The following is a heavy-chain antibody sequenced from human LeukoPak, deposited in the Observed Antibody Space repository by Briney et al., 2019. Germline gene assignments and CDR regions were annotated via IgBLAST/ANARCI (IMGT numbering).Heavy chain of an antibody. D-gene: IGHD3-22*01. CDR3: TAQYYYDSSGYYVEYFQH. V-gene: IGHV3-73*01. CDR2: IRSKANSYAT. J-gene: IGHJ1*01. CDR1: GFTFSGSA. Sequence: GGSLKLSCAASGFTFSGSAMHWVRQASGKGLEWVGRIRSKANSYATAYAAPVKGRFTISRDDSKNTAYLQMNSLKTEDTAVYYCTAQYYYDSSGYYVEYFQHWGQGTLVTVSS.